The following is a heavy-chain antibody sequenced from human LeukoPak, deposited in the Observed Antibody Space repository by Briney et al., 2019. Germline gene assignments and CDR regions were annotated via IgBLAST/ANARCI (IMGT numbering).Heavy chain of an antibody. Sequence: SVKVSCRASGGTFSSSAISWVRQAPGQGLEWMGGIIPIFATANYAQKFQGRVTITADESTSTAYMELNSLRSEDTAVYYCARDIEVADRWGQGTLVTVSS. CDR2: IIPIFATA. D-gene: IGHD3-16*02. CDR3: ARDIEVADR. J-gene: IGHJ4*02. V-gene: IGHV1-69*13. CDR1: GGTFSSSA.